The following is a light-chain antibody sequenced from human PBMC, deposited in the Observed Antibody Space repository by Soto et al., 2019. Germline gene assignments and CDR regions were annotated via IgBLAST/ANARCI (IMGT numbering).Light chain of an antibody. J-gene: IGKJ5*01. CDR2: DAS. V-gene: IGKV3-15*01. Sequence: EILMTQSPATLSLSPGDTATLSCRTTQSIYSNVAWYKQKPGQAPKLLSFDASTRATGVPARFSGSGSGTEFTLTVSSLKSEDIEVYFCQQYNNWPPNFGQGTRLEIK. CDR3: QQYNNWPPN. CDR1: QSIYSN.